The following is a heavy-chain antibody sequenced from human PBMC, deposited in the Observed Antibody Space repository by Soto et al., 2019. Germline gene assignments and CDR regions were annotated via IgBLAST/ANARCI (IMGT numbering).Heavy chain of an antibody. CDR2: ISAYNGNT. D-gene: IGHD3-22*01. J-gene: IGHJ3*02. CDR3: ARDRSSNFWGLLPKLDAIDI. CDR1: GYTFTSYG. Sequence: ASVKVSCKASGYTFTSYGISWVRQAPGQGLEWMGWISAYNGNTNYAQKLQGRVTMTTDTSTSTAYMELRSLRPDDTALYYCARDRSSNFWGLLPKLDAIDIWGQGTMVTVSS. V-gene: IGHV1-18*01.